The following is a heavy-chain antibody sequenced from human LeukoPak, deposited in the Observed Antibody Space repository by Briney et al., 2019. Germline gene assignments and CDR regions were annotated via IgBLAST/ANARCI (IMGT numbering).Heavy chain of an antibody. CDR1: GFNFSNYA. J-gene: IGHJ4*02. CDR3: VNSYGDYEDY. D-gene: IGHD4-17*01. Sequence: RPGGSLRLSCAASGFNFSNYAMHWVRQAPGKGLEWVAIVSYDGSNKDYADSVKGRFTISRDNSKNTLDLQMNSLRDEDTAVYYCVNSYGDYEDYWGQGTLVTVSS. V-gene: IGHV3-30*18. CDR2: VSYDGSNK.